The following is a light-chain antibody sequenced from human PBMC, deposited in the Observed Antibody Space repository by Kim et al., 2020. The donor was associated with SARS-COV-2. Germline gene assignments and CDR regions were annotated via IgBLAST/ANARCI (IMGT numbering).Light chain of an antibody. CDR2: AAS. CDR3: QQYNRFPHT. Sequence: ASGGDRVTITGRASQDIGNDLAWLQQKPGKAPKTLISAASTLQSGVPSKFSGSGSATVFTLTITSLQPEDFATYYCQQYNRFPHTFGQGTKLEI. CDR1: QDIGND. V-gene: IGKV1-16*02. J-gene: IGKJ2*01.